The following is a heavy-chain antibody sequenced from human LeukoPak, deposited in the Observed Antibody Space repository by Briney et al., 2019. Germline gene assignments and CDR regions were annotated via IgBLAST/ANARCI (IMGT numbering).Heavy chain of an antibody. V-gene: IGHV4-39*01. CDR2: IYYSGST. D-gene: IGHD6-19*01. CDR3: ARHASKSVAGTVFDY. CDR1: GGSISSSSYY. J-gene: IGHJ4*02. Sequence: PSETLSLTCTVSGGSISSSSYYWGWIRQPPGKGLEWIGSIYYSGSTYYNPSLKSRVTISVDTSKNQFSLKLSSVTAADTAVYYCARHASKSVAGTVFDYWGQGTLVTVSS.